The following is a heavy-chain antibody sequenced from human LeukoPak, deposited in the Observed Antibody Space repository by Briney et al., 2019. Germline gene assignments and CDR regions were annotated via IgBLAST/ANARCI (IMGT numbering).Heavy chain of an antibody. D-gene: IGHD3-10*02. CDR3: ARDSVVRGNIGNDMDV. V-gene: IGHV3-11*01. CDR1: GFTLSDYY. CDR2: ISHSGSTK. J-gene: IGHJ6*03. Sequence: GGSLRLSCAASGFTLSDYYMSWIRQAPGKGLEWVSYISHSGSTKYYADSVKGRFTISRDNAKNSLYLQMNSLRAEDTAVYYCARDSVVRGNIGNDMDVWGKGTTVTVSS.